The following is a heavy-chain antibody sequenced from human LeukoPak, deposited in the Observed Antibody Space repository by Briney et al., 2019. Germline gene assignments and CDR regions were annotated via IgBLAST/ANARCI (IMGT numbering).Heavy chain of an antibody. J-gene: IGHJ4*02. V-gene: IGHV3-21*01. D-gene: IGHD6-13*01. CDR2: ISSSSSYI. CDR1: EFTFSSYS. Sequence: GGSLRLSCAASEFTFSSYSMNWVRQAPGKVLEWVSSISSSSSYIYYADSVKGRFTISRDNAKNSLYLQMNSMRAEDTAVYYCARESIAAAGLLDYWGQGTLVTVSS. CDR3: ARESIAAAGLLDY.